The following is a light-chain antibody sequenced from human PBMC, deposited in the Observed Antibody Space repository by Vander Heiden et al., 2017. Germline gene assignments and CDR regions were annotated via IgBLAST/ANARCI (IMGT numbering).Light chain of an antibody. CDR2: LGS. Sequence: DIVVTQSPLSLAVTPGEPASISCRSSQSLLHSNGYNYLDWYLQKPEQSPQLLIYLGSNRASGVPDRFSASVSGTDFTLKISRVEAEDVGVYYCMQALQTPPWTFGQGTKVEIK. CDR1: QSLLHSNGYNY. J-gene: IGKJ1*01. CDR3: MQALQTPPWT. V-gene: IGKV2-28*01.